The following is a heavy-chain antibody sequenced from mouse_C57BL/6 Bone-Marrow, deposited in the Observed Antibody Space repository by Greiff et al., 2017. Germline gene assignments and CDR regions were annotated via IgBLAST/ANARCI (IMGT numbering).Heavy chain of an antibody. V-gene: IGHV1-19*01. CDR3: YYGYDGNYFDY. D-gene: IGHD2-2*01. J-gene: IGHJ2*01. CDR1: GYTFTDYY. Sequence: VQLQQSGPVLVKPGASVKMSCKASGYTFTDYYMNWVKQSHGKSLEWIGVINPYNGGTSYNQKFKGKATLTVDKSSSTAYMALNSLTAEDSAVYYCYYGYDGNYFDYWGQGTTLTVSS. CDR2: INPYNGGT.